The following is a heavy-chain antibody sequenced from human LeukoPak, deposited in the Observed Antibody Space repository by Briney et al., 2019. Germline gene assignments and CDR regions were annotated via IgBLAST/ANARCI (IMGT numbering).Heavy chain of an antibody. CDR1: GFTFSSYA. CDR2: ISGSCGST. V-gene: IGHV3-23*01. D-gene: IGHD1-26*01. CDR3: AKEVIVGVSFDY. J-gene: IGHJ4*02. Sequence: GGSLRLSCAASGFTFSSYAMSWVRQAPGKGLEGVAAISGSCGSTYYADSVKGRFTISRDNFKNTLYLQMNSLRAEDTAVYYCAKEVIVGVSFDYWGQGTLVTVSS.